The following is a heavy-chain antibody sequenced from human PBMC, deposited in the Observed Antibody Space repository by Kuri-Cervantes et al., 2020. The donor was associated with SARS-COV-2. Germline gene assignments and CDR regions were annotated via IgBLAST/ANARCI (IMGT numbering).Heavy chain of an antibody. CDR3: PRVREYQLLYGVSFDY. CDR1: RGSISSGDYY. J-gene: IGHJ4*02. Sequence: SETLSLTCTVSRGSISSGDYYWSWIRQPPGKGLEWIGYIYYSGSTNYNPSLKSRVTMSVDTSKNQFSLKLSSVTAADTAVYYCPRVREYQLLYGVSFDYWGQGTLVTVSS. CDR2: IYYSGST. D-gene: IGHD2-2*02. V-gene: IGHV4-61*08.